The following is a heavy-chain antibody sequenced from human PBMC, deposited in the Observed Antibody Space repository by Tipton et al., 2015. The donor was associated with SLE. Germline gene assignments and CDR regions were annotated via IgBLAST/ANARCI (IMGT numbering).Heavy chain of an antibody. CDR2: IYYSGST. Sequence: TLSLTCTVSGGSISSGSHYWSWIRRPPGKGLEWIGYIYYSGSTNYNPSLKSRVTISVDTSKNQFSLKLSSVTAADTAVYYCARGLGVVVAVAFDIWGQGTMVTVSS. V-gene: IGHV4-61*01. D-gene: IGHD2-15*01. J-gene: IGHJ3*02. CDR1: GGSISSGSHY. CDR3: ARGLGVVVAVAFDI.